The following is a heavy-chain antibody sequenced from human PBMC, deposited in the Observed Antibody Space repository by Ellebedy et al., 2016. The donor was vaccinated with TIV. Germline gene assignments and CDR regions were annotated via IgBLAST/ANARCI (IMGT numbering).Heavy chain of an antibody. CDR3: AREGYSYGYNYYYYGMDV. J-gene: IGHJ6*02. V-gene: IGHV4-59*01. CDR1: GGSISSYY. CDR2: IYYSGST. D-gene: IGHD5-18*01. Sequence: MPSETLSLTCTVSGGSISSYYWSWIRQPPGQGLEWIGYIYYSGSTNYNPSLKSRVTISVDTSKNQFSLKLSSVTAADTAVYYCAREGYSYGYNYYYYGMDVWGQGTTVTVSS.